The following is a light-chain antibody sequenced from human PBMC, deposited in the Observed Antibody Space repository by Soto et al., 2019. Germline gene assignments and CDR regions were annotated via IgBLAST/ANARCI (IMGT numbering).Light chain of an antibody. CDR3: QQYNNWPPAVT. CDR1: RSVSSN. CDR2: GAS. J-gene: IGKJ3*01. Sequence: EIVLTQSPSTLSVSPGERATLSCRASRSVSSNLAWYQQRPGQAPRLVIYGASTRATGIPARFRGSGSGTEFTLTISSLQSEDFAVYYCQQYNNWPPAVTFGPGTKVDI. V-gene: IGKV3-15*01.